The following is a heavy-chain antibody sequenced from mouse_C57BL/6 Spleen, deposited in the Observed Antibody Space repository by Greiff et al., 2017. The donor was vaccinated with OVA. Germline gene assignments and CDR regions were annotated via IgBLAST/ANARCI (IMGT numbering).Heavy chain of an antibody. J-gene: IGHJ4*01. CDR3: ARGGFNWDYYAMDY. Sequence: EVMLVESGGGLVKPGGSLKLSCASSGFTFSSYAMSWVRQTPEKRLEWVATISDGGSYTYYPDNVKGRFTISRDNAKNNLYLQMSHLKSEDTAMYYCARGGFNWDYYAMDYWGQGTSVTVSS. D-gene: IGHD4-1*01. V-gene: IGHV5-4*03. CDR1: GFTFSSYA. CDR2: ISDGGSYT.